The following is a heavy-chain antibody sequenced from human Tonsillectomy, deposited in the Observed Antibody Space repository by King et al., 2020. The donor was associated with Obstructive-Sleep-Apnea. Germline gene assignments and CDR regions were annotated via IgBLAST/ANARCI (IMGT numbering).Heavy chain of an antibody. V-gene: IGHV3-48*04. CDR3: AREARSFLRLTAYYTAFDI. CDR1: GFTFSSYS. D-gene: IGHD3-9*01. CDR2: ISSSSSTI. J-gene: IGHJ3*02. Sequence: VQLVESGGGLVQPGGSLRLSCAASGFTFSSYSMNWVRQAPGKGLEWVSYISSSSSTIYYADSVKGRFTISRDNAKNSLYLQMNSLRAEDTAVYYWAREARSFLRLTAYYTAFDIWGQGTMVTVSS.